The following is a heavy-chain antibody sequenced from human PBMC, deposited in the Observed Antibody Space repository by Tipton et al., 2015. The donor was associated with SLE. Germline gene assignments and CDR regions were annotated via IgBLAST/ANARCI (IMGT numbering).Heavy chain of an antibody. CDR2: IYYSGST. CDR3: ATGGYPDAFDM. V-gene: IGHV4-59*01. J-gene: IGHJ3*02. D-gene: IGHD2-15*01. CDR1: GFNFLTYS. Sequence: LRLSCAASGFNFLTYSFNWVRQAPGKGLEWIGYIYYSGSTKYNPSLKSRIAISEDTSKNQFSLKLSSVTAADTAVYYCATGGYPDAFDMWGQGTMVTVSS.